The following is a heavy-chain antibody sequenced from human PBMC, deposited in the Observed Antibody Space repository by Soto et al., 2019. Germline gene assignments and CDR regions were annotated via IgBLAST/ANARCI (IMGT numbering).Heavy chain of an antibody. CDR3: ARDVLVKLELDY. CDR1: GFTFSSYN. CDR2: ISSTSTIT. D-gene: IGHD1-1*01. V-gene: IGHV3-48*02. J-gene: IGHJ4*02. Sequence: EVQLVESGGGLVQPGGSLRLSCAASGFTFSSYNMNWVRQAPGKGLEWISYISSTSTITYYADSVKGRFTISRDNAKNSLFLQMNSLRDEDTAVYYCARDVLVKLELDYWGQGTLVTVSS.